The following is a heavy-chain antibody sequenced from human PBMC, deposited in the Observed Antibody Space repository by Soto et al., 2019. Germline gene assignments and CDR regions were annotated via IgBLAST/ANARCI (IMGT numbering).Heavy chain of an antibody. Sequence: VKVSCKASGFTFTSSAMQWVRQARGQRLEWIGWIVVGSGNTNYAQKFQERVTITRDMSTSTAYMELSSLRSEDTAVYYCTASTLRIAAAGIQGQGWGQGTLVTVSS. J-gene: IGHJ4*02. CDR3: TASTLRIAAAGIQGQG. CDR2: IVVGSGNT. CDR1: GFTFTSSA. V-gene: IGHV1-58*02. D-gene: IGHD6-13*01.